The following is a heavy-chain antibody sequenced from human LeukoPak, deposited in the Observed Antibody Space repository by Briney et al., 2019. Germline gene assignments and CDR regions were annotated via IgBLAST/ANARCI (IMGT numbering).Heavy chain of an antibody. V-gene: IGHV3-30-3*01. J-gene: IGHJ6*02. CDR2: ISYDGSNK. D-gene: IGHD2-15*01. CDR3: ARAGYCSGGSCRTEYYYYGMDV. Sequence: GGSLRLSCAASGFTFSSYAMHWVRQAPGKGLEWVAVISYDGSNKYYADSVKGRFTISRDNSKNTLYLQMNSLRAEDTAVYYCARAGYCSGGSCRTEYYYYGMDVWGQGTTVTVSS. CDR1: GFTFSSYA.